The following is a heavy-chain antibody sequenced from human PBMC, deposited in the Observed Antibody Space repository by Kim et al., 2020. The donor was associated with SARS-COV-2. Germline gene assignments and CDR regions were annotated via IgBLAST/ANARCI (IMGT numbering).Heavy chain of an antibody. Sequence: SRSTNYNPSLKSRVTISVDKSKNQFSLKLSSVTAADTAVYYCARGQELLDWGQGTLVTVSS. CDR2: SRST. J-gene: IGHJ4*02. CDR3: ARGQELLD. D-gene: IGHD1-26*01. V-gene: IGHV4-4*02.